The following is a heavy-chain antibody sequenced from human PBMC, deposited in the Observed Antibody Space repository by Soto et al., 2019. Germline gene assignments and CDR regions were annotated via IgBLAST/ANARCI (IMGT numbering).Heavy chain of an antibody. CDR2: MYYSGSS. D-gene: IGHD4-4*01. J-gene: IGHJ4*02. CDR1: GGSISSRTFW. CDR3: ARHPRDDYNYGGSGIFDY. V-gene: IGHV4-39*01. Sequence: QLQLQESGPGLVKPSETLSLTCSVSGGSISSRTFWWAWIRQPPGKGLEWIGDMYYSGSSYSSPSLQSRVTLPVDTSQNQLSLKLNSVTAADTAVYYCARHPRDDYNYGGSGIFDYWGQGTLVTVSS.